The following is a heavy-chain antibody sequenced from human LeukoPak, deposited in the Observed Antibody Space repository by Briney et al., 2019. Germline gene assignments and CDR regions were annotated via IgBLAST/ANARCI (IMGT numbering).Heavy chain of an antibody. Sequence: GASVKVSCKASGYTFSSYGISWVRQAPGQGLEWMGWISAYNANTHYAQKVQGRVTMTTDSSTTTAYMELGSLRSDDTAVYYCARGVAGVYFYYYMDVWGKGTTVTVSS. V-gene: IGHV1-18*01. D-gene: IGHD1-14*01. CDR1: GYTFSSYG. CDR2: ISAYNANT. J-gene: IGHJ6*03. CDR3: ARGVAGVYFYYYMDV.